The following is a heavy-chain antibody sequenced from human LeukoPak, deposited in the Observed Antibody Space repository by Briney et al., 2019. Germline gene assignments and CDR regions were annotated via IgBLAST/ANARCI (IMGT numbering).Heavy chain of an antibody. V-gene: IGHV3-23*01. J-gene: IGHJ4*02. CDR2: ISGSGGST. CDR1: GFTFSSYA. Sequence: PGGSLRLSCAASGFTFSSYAMSWVRQAPGKGLEWVSAISGSGGSTYYADSVKGRFTISRDNSKNTLYLQMNSLRAEDTAVYYCAKDLPEYFDWLFQPPNFDYWGQGTLVTVSS. D-gene: IGHD3-9*01. CDR3: AKDLPEYFDWLFQPPNFDY.